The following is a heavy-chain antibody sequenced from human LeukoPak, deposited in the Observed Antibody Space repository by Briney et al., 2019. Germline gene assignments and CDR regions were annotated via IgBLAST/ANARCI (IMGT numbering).Heavy chain of an antibody. V-gene: IGHV3-33*01. CDR2: IWQDGSHK. CDR1: GFSFDTYA. D-gene: IGHD3-10*01. CDR3: AREIFGSGSHPDF. Sequence: GGSLRLSCAASGFSFDTYAMHWVRQAPGQGLEWVALIWQDGSHKFYSNSVRGQFTISRDNSKNTVYLQMNNLRPDDTAVYYCAREIFGSGSHPDFWGQGTLVTVSS. J-gene: IGHJ4*02.